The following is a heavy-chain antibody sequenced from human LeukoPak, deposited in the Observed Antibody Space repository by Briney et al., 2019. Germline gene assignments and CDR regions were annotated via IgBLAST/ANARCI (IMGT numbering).Heavy chain of an antibody. J-gene: IGHJ4*02. Sequence: ASVKVSCKASGGTFSSYAISWVRQAPGQGLEWMGIINPSGGSTSYAQKFQGRVTMTRDTSTSTVYMELSSLRSEDTAVYYCARAGRDDSSGYWGQGTLVTVSS. CDR2: INPSGGST. CDR3: ARAGRDDSSGY. D-gene: IGHD3-22*01. V-gene: IGHV1-46*03. CDR1: GGTFSSYA.